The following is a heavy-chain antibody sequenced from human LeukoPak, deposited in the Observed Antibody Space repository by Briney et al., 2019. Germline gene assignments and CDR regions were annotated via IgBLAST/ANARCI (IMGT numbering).Heavy chain of an antibody. CDR2: ISSSGSTI. CDR3: ARVWWGEGHFDY. CDR1: GFTFSSYE. Sequence: PGGSLRLSCAASGFTFSSYEMNWARQAPGKGLEWVSYISSSGSTIYYADSIRGRFTISRDNAKNSLYLQMNSLRAEDTAVYYCARVWWGEGHFDYWGQGTLVAVSS. V-gene: IGHV3-48*03. J-gene: IGHJ4*02. D-gene: IGHD2-8*02.